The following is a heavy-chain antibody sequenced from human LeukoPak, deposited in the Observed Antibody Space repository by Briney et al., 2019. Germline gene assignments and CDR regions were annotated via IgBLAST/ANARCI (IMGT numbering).Heavy chain of an antibody. D-gene: IGHD3-16*01. CDR3: AKDWGSYYEGYLQH. CDR2: ISWNSGSI. J-gene: IGHJ1*01. Sequence: GRSLRLSCAASGFTFDDYAMPWVRQAPGKGLEWVSGISWNSGSIGYADSVKGRFTISRDNAKNSLYLQMNSLRAEDTALYYCAKDWGSYYEGYLQHWGQGTLVTVSS. CDR1: GFTFDDYA. V-gene: IGHV3-9*01.